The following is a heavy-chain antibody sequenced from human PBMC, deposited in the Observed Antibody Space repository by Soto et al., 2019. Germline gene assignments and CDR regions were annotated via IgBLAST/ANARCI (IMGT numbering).Heavy chain of an antibody. CDR3: TTDIAVAASDAFDI. V-gene: IGHV3-15*07. D-gene: IGHD6-19*01. CDR2: IKSKTDGGTT. J-gene: IGHJ3*02. CDR1: CFTFSNAW. Sequence: PGGSLRLSCAASCFTFSNAWMNWVRQAPGKGLEWVGRIKSKTDGGTTDYAAPVKGRFTISRDDSKNTLYLQMNSLKTEDTAVYYCTTDIAVAASDAFDIWGQGTMVTVSS.